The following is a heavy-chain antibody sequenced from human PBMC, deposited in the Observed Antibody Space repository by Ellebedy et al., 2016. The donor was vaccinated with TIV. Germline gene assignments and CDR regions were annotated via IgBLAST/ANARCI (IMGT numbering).Heavy chain of an antibody. V-gene: IGHV4-39*01. Sequence: MPSETLSLTCTVSGGSISSSSYYWGWIRQPPGRGLEWIGSIYYSGSTYYNPSLTSRVTISVDPSKNQFSLKLSSVTAADTAVHYCARHCSSTSCYGPNFDYWGQGTLVTVSS. CDR3: ARHCSSTSCYGPNFDY. D-gene: IGHD2-2*01. J-gene: IGHJ4*02. CDR1: GGSISSSSYY. CDR2: IYYSGST.